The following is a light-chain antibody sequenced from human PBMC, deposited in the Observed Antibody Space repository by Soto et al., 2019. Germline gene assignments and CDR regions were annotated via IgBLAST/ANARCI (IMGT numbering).Light chain of an antibody. CDR1: SSDVGGYNY. V-gene: IGLV2-8*01. Sequence: QSVLTQPPSASGSPGQSVTISCIGTSSDVGGYNYVSWYQQHPGKAPKLMIYEVSKRPSGVPDRFSGSKSGNTASLPVSGLQAEDEADYYCSSYAASNNLGVFGGGTKLTVL. CDR3: SSYAASNNLGV. J-gene: IGLJ2*01. CDR2: EVS.